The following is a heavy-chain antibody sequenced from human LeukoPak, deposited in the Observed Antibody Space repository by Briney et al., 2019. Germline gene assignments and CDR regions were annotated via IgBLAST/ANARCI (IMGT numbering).Heavy chain of an antibody. CDR2: IYSGGST. V-gene: IGHV3-66*01. CDR1: GFTVSSNY. D-gene: IGHD3-22*01. CDR3: ARSSLTLTIIVGGAFDL. Sequence: GGSLRLSCAASGFTVSSNYMSWVRQAPGKGLEWVSVIYSGGSTYYADSVRGRFTSSRDSSKNTLNLQMNSLRAEDTAVYYCARSSLTLTIIVGGAFDLWGQGTMVTVSS. J-gene: IGHJ3*01.